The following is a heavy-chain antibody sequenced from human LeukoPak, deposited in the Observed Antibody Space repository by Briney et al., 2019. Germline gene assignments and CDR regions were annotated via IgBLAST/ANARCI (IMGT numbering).Heavy chain of an antibody. CDR1: GFTFSSYW. CDR2: IKQDGSEK. V-gene: IGHV3-7*01. D-gene: IGHD6-13*01. J-gene: IGHJ4*02. CDR3: ANLYSSSWYGGYYFDY. Sequence: GGSLRLSCAASGFTFSSYWMSWVRQAPGKGLEWVANIKQDGSEKYYVDSVKGRFTISRDNAKNSLYLQVNSLRAEDTAVYYCANLYSSSWYGGYYFDYWGQGTLVTVSS.